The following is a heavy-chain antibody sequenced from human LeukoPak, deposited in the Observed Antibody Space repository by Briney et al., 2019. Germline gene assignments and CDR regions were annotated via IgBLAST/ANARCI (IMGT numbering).Heavy chain of an antibody. CDR2: LGRSGTTI. Sequence: GGSLRLSCAASGFTFSTYSLNWVRQAPGMGLEWVSYLGRSGTTIYYADSVKGRFTISRDNAKNSLYLQMNSLRAEDTAVYYCAGDSGESYAMDVWGQGTTVTVSS. D-gene: IGHD2-21*01. CDR1: GFTFSTYS. J-gene: IGHJ6*02. V-gene: IGHV3-48*04. CDR3: AGDSGESYAMDV.